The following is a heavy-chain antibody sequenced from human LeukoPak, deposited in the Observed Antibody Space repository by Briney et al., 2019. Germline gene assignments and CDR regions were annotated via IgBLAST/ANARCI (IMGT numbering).Heavy chain of an antibody. CDR3: ARVSMGYGYGYWYYYYYMDV. CDR2: ISSSGSTI. D-gene: IGHD5-18*01. J-gene: IGHJ6*03. Sequence: GGSLRLSCAASGFTFSDYYMSWIRQAPGKGLEWVSYISSSGSTIYYADSVKGRFTISRDNAKNSLYLQMNSLRAEDTAVYYCARVSMGYGYGYWYYYYYMDVWGKGTTVTVSS. V-gene: IGHV3-11*01. CDR1: GFTFSDYY.